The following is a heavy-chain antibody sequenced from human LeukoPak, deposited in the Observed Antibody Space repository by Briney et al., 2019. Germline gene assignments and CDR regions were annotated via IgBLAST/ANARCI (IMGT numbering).Heavy chain of an antibody. Sequence: ASVKVSCKASGYTFTGYYMHWVRQAPGQGLEWMGWISAYNGNTNYAQKLQGRVTMTTDTSTSTAYMELRSLRSDDTAVYYCARAPYYYGSGSYDYWSQGTLVTVSS. D-gene: IGHD3-10*01. CDR1: GYTFTGYY. CDR3: ARAPYYYGSGSYDY. V-gene: IGHV1-18*04. CDR2: ISAYNGNT. J-gene: IGHJ4*02.